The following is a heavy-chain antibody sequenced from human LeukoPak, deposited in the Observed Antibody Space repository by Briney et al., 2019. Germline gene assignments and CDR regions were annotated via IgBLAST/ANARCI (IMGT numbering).Heavy chain of an antibody. CDR1: GFTFSSYR. CDR3: ARVLGQLVDY. CDR2: ISSSSYI. V-gene: IGHV3-21*01. Sequence: GGSLRLSCAASGFTFSSYRMNWVRQAPGKGLEWVSSISSSSYIYYADSVKGRFTISRDNAKNSLYLQMNSLRAEDTAVYYCARVLGQLVDYWGQGTLVTVSS. J-gene: IGHJ4*02. D-gene: IGHD6-6*01.